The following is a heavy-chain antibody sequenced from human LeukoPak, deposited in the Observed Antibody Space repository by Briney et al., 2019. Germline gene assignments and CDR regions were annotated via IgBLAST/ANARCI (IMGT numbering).Heavy chain of an antibody. Sequence: ASVKVSCKASGYTFTGYYMHWVRQAPGQGLEWMGWINPNSGGTNYAQKFQGRVTMTRDTSISTAYMELSWLRSDDTAVYYCARGSTEGYSSSRGGWFDPWGQGTLVTVSS. J-gene: IGHJ5*02. D-gene: IGHD6-13*01. V-gene: IGHV1-2*02. CDR1: GYTFTGYY. CDR2: INPNSGGT. CDR3: ARGSTEGYSSSRGGWFDP.